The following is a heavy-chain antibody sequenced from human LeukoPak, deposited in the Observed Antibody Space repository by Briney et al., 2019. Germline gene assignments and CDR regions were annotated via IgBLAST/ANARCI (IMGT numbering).Heavy chain of an antibody. D-gene: IGHD4-11*01. CDR3: ARELLGYSN. CDR2: IYTSGST. Sequence: PSQTLSLTCTVSGGSISSGSYYWSWIRQPAGKGREWIGRIYTSGSTNYNPSLKRLVTISVDPSKNQLSLKLSSVTAAGTAVYYCARELLGYSNWGQGTLVTVSS. CDR1: GGSISSGSYY. V-gene: IGHV4-61*02. J-gene: IGHJ4*02.